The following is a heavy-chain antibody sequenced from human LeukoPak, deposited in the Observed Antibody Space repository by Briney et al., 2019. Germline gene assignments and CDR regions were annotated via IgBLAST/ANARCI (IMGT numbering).Heavy chain of an antibody. D-gene: IGHD5-12*01. CDR3: VRGDYRDY. CDR1: GFTFSTST. V-gene: IGHV3-21*01. CDR2: IGSTSRDK. J-gene: IGHJ4*02. Sequence: PGGSLRLSCAASGFTFSTSTMNWVRQAPGKGLEWVSSIGSTSRDKYFVGSVRGRFTISRDNAKNSLYLEMNSLRADDTAVCYCVRGDYRDYWGQGTLVTVSS.